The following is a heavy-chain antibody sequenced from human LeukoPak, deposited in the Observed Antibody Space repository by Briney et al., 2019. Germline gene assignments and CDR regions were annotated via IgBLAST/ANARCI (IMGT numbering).Heavy chain of an antibody. CDR3: ALLQRDYGGSTAFDY. V-gene: IGHV1-2*02. D-gene: IGHD4-23*01. CDR2: INPNSGGT. Sequence: ASVKVSCKASGYTFTGYYIHWVRQAPGQGLEWMGWINPNSGGTKYAQKFQGRVTMTRDTSISTVYMELSSLRSEDTAVYYCALLQRDYGGSTAFDYWGQGTLVTVSS. J-gene: IGHJ4*02. CDR1: GYTFTGYY.